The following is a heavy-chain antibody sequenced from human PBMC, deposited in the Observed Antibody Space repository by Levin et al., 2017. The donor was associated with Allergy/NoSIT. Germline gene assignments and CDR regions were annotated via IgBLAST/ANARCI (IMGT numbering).Heavy chain of an antibody. J-gene: IGHJ6*04. CDR3: ARDRIALWTPIRYNNMDV. Sequence: GASVKVSCKASGYIFNEYWMHWVRQAPGQGLEWMGRINPNNGATDYAQKFQGRVTLTIDTSIRTVYMDLRRLRSDDTAVYYCARDRIALWTPIRYNNMDVWGKGTTVTDSP. V-gene: IGHV1-2*06. D-gene: IGHD3/OR15-3a*01. CDR2: INPNNGAT. CDR1: GYIFNEYW.